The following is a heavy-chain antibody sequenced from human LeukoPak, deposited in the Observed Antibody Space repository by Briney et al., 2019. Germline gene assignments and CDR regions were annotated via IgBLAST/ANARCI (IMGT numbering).Heavy chain of an antibody. Sequence: PGGSLRLSCAASGFTFSNLPMSWVRQAPGKGLEWVSVFYSGGNTDYADSVKGRFTVSRDNSKNTLYLQMNSLRAEDTAVYYCARGYGGYYFDYWGQGTLVTVSS. CDR1: GFTFSNLP. V-gene: IGHV3-66*01. CDR2: FYSGGNT. J-gene: IGHJ4*02. CDR3: ARGYGGYYFDY. D-gene: IGHD4-23*01.